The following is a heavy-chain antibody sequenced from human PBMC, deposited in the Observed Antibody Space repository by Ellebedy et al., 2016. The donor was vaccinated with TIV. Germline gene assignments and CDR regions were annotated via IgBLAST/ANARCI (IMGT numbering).Heavy chain of an antibody. D-gene: IGHD3-10*01. Sequence: GESLKISCAASGFTFSSYAMHWVRQAPGKGLEYVSAISSNGGSTYYANSVKGRFTISRDNSKNTLYLQMGSLRAEDMAVYYCAREPLLKVGCMDVWGQGTTVTVSS. J-gene: IGHJ6*02. CDR3: AREPLLKVGCMDV. CDR1: GFTFSSYA. CDR2: ISSNGGST. V-gene: IGHV3-64*01.